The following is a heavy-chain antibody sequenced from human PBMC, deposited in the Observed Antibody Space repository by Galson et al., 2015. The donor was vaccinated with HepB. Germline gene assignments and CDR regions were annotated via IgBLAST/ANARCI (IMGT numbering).Heavy chain of an antibody. CDR3: AHSKDRRGAVGDY. D-gene: IGHD4-23*01. J-gene: IGHJ4*02. Sequence: PALVKPTQTLTLNCTFSGFSLCTGGVGVGWIRQPPGKALEWLAVIYWDDDKRYSPFLKSRLTITKDTSKNQVVLTMTNMDPVDTATYYCAHSKDRRGAVGDYWGQGTLVTVSS. V-gene: IGHV2-5*02. CDR1: GFSLCTGGVG. CDR2: IYWDDDK.